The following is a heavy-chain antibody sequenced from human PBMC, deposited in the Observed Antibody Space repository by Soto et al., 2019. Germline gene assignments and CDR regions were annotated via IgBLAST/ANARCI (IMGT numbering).Heavy chain of an antibody. CDR2: ISGRDGRT. CDR1: GFTFSNYF. V-gene: IGHV3-23*01. D-gene: IGHD2-8*02. Sequence: EVQLLESGGGLVQPGGSLRLSCVASGFTFSNYFMNWVRQAPGKGLQWVSDISGRDGRTHYTDSVRGRFTISRDNSKNTLYLQMNSLRAEDTAVYYCAKDLHWYGMDVWGQGTTVTVSS. J-gene: IGHJ6*02. CDR3: AKDLHWYGMDV.